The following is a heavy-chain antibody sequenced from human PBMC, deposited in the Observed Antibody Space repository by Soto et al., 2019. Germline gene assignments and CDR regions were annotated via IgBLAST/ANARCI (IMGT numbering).Heavy chain of an antibody. Sequence: SVKVSCKASGYTFTSYGISWVRQAPGQGLEWIGWIIVGSGNTNYAQKFQERVTMTRDMSTSTAYMELSSLRSEDTAVYYCAAAPGYFDWLLSNYYGMDVWGQGTTVTVSS. CDR2: IIVGSGNT. D-gene: IGHD3-9*01. V-gene: IGHV1-58*02. CDR1: GYTFTSYG. J-gene: IGHJ6*02. CDR3: AAAPGYFDWLLSNYYGMDV.